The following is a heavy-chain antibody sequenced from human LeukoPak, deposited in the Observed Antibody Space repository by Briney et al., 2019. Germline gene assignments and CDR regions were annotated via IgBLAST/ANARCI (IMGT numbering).Heavy chain of an antibody. CDR3: TRDPPYSSSDYYYYGMDV. J-gene: IGHJ6*02. V-gene: IGHV3-22*01. CDR1: GFTFSYYY. Sequence: GGSLRLSCAASGFTFSYYYMSGVRQAPGKGLEWVGFIRNKANGGTTEYAASVKGRFTISRDDSKSIAYLQMNSLKTEDTAVYYCTRDPPYSSSDYYYYGMDVWGQGTTVTVSS. CDR2: IRNKANGGTT. D-gene: IGHD6-6*01.